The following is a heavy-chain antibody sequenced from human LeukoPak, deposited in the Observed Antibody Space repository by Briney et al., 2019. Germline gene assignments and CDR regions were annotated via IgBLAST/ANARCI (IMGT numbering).Heavy chain of an antibody. CDR1: GDSVSSNSAT. Sequence: SQTLSLTCAISGDSVSSNSATWNWIRQSPSRGLEWLGRAYSRSRLYYDYALSVKSRIIINLDTSKNQFSLQLNSVTPEDTAVYYCAREVNWHWDYWGQGTLVTVSS. D-gene: IGHD1-7*01. CDR3: AREVNWHWDY. V-gene: IGHV6-1*01. J-gene: IGHJ4*02. CDR2: AYSRSRLYY.